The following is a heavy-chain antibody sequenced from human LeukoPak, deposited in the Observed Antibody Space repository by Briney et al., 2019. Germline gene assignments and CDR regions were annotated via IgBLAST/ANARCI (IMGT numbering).Heavy chain of an antibody. J-gene: IGHJ6*02. CDR3: ARASSGAMDV. V-gene: IGHV4-59*01. D-gene: IGHD3-22*01. CDR2: IYYSGST. Sequence: SETLSLTCTVSGVSISSYYWSWIRQPPGKGLEWIGYIYYSGSTNYNPSLKSRVTISVDTSKNQFSLKLSSVTAADTAVYYCARASSGAMDVWGQGTTVTVSS. CDR1: GVSISSYY.